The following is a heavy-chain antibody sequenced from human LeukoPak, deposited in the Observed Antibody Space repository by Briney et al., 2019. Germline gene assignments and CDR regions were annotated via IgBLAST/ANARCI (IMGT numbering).Heavy chain of an antibody. D-gene: IGHD3-9*01. CDR1: GFTFSSYA. V-gene: IGHV3-23*01. Sequence: PGGSLRLSCAASGFTFSSYAMTWVRQAPGKGLEWVAAISGSGGTTYYADSVRGRFTISRDNFKNTLYLQMDSLRAEDTAVYYCAKGLIIDWSALEYWGQGTLVTVSS. CDR2: ISGSGGTT. J-gene: IGHJ4*02. CDR3: AKGLIIDWSALEY.